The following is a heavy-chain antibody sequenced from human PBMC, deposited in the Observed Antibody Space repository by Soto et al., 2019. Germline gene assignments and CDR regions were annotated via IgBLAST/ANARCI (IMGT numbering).Heavy chain of an antibody. Sequence: EVQLVQSGGGLVQPGESLTLSCKASGFTFSTYSMTWVRQAPGKGLEWVAAIAEDGTVKYYVDSVKGRFTISRDNAKTSLFLQMNSLRVEDTALYYCARGRRDYWGQGTLFTVSS. CDR2: IAEDGTVK. V-gene: IGHV3-7*03. CDR1: GFTFSTYS. CDR3: ARGRRDY. J-gene: IGHJ4*02.